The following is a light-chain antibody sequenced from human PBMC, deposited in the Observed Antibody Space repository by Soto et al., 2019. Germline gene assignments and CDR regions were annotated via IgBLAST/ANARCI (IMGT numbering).Light chain of an antibody. CDR3: RQRNKWPPVT. Sequence: ESVLTQSPATLSLSPGERATLSCRASPSVSNSLAWYQHKPGQAPRLLISDASNRATGVPTRFSGSGSGTDFTLSISSLEPEDFAVYYCRQRNKWPPVTFGGGTRVEIK. CDR1: PSVSNS. V-gene: IGKV3-11*01. J-gene: IGKJ4*01. CDR2: DAS.